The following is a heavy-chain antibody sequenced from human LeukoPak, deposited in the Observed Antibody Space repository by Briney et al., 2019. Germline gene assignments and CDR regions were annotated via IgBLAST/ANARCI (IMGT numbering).Heavy chain of an antibody. D-gene: IGHD6-25*01. CDR3: ARRRSTGSWYFDY. V-gene: IGHV4-39*01. CDR1: GGSISSSSSH. Sequence: SETLSLTCTVSGGSISSSSSHWGWIRQPPGKGLEWIGTIYYGGSTYYNPSLESRVTISVDTSKNQFFLKLGSVTAADTAVYYCARRRSTGSWYFDYWGQGTLVTVSS. CDR2: IYYGGST. J-gene: IGHJ4*02.